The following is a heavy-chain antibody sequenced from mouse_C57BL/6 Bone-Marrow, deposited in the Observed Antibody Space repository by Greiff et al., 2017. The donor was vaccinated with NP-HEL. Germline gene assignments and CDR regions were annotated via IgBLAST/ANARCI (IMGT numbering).Heavy chain of an antibody. CDR1: GYTFTSYG. CDR2: IYPRSGNT. J-gene: IGHJ1*03. V-gene: IGHV1-81*01. Sequence: LVESGAELARPGASVKLSCKASGYTFTSYGISWVKQRTGQGLEWIGEIYPRSGNTYYNEKFKGKATLTADKSSSTAYMELRSLTSEDSAVYFCAYDYGSRERPCSYWYFDVWGTGTTVTVSS. CDR3: AYDYGSRERPCSYWYFDV. D-gene: IGHD1-1*01.